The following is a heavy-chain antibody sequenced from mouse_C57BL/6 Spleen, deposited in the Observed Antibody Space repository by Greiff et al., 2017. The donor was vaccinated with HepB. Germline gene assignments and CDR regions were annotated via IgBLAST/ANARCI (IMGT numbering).Heavy chain of an antibody. J-gene: IGHJ4*01. CDR3: ARLDYYYAVDY. Sequence: VQLQQPGAELVRPGSSVKLSCKASGYTFTSYWMHWVKQRPIQGLEWIGNIDPSDSETHYNQKFKDKATLTVDKSSSTAYMQLSSLTSEDSAVYYCARLDYYYAVDYWGQGTSVTVSS. V-gene: IGHV1-52*01. CDR2: IDPSDSET. CDR1: GYTFTSYW.